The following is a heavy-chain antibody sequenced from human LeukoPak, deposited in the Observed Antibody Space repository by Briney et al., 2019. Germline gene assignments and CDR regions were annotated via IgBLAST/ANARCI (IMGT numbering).Heavy chain of an antibody. Sequence: SQTLSLTCAVSGGSISRGDYSWSWIRQPPGKGLEWIGYIYHSGSTHYNPSLKSRVTISVDRSKNQFFLKLNSVTAADTAVYFCARGPLQTTVVTPFDYWGQGTLVTVSS. CDR1: GGSISRGDYS. V-gene: IGHV4-30-2*01. CDR3: ARGPLQTTVVTPFDY. D-gene: IGHD4-23*01. J-gene: IGHJ4*02. CDR2: IYHSGST.